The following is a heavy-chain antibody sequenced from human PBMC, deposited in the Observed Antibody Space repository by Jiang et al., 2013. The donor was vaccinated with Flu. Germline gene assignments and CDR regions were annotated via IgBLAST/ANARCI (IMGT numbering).Heavy chain of an antibody. CDR1: GDSISSSSYY. Sequence: GSGLVKPSETLSPTCTVSGDSISSSSYYWGWIRQSPGKGLEWIGSFCYSGSTFYNASLQRRLTISVDTSKNQFSLNLSSVTAADTAVYYCARHLYSSSHWYFDVWGRGTLVTVSS. V-gene: IGHV4-39*01. CDR2: FCYSGST. D-gene: IGHD6-6*01. J-gene: IGHJ2*01. CDR3: ARHLYSSSHWYFDV.